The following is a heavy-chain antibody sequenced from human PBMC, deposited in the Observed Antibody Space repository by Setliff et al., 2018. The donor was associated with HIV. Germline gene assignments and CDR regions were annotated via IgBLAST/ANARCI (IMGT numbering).Heavy chain of an antibody. CDR1: GGSISSSTYY. Sequence: SETLSLTCSVSGGSISSSTYYWGWIRQPPGKGLEWIGDIFYAGNTYYNPSLKSRVAISVDTSENQFSLRLNSVTAADTAVYYCARRGRDGVLIVFATGFDPWGQGTPVTVS. J-gene: IGHJ5*02. CDR3: ARRGRDGVLIVFATGFDP. V-gene: IGHV4-39*01. CDR2: IFYAGNT. D-gene: IGHD2-8*01.